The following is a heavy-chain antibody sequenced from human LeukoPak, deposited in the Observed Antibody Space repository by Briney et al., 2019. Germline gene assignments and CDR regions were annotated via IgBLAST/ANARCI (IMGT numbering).Heavy chain of an antibody. J-gene: IGHJ4*02. D-gene: IGHD3-22*01. CDR1: DGSFINYY. Sequence: SETLSLTCVVSDGSFINYYWSWIRQPPGKGLEWIGEINHSGSTNYNPSLKSRVTISVDTSKNQFSLKLSSVTAADTAVYYCARLSVMYYDSSEEVERWGQGTLVTVSS. CDR3: ARLSVMYYDSSEEVER. CDR2: INHSGST. V-gene: IGHV4-34*01.